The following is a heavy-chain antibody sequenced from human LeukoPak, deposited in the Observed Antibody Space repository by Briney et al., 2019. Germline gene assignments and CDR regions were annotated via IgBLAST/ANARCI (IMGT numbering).Heavy chain of an antibody. Sequence: GASVKVSCKASGYTLTNYDINWVRQATGQGLEWMGWMNPNSDHTGYTQKFQGRVTMTRDTSISTAYMELSSLKSEDTAVYYCVRVQSGSYARYGMDVWGQGTTVTVSS. CDR2: MNPNSDHT. J-gene: IGHJ6*02. CDR3: VRVQSGSYARYGMDV. V-gene: IGHV1-8*01. D-gene: IGHD1-26*01. CDR1: GYTLTNYD.